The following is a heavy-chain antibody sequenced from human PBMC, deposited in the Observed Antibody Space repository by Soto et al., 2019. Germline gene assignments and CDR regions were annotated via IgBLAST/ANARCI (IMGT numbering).Heavy chain of an antibody. D-gene: IGHD1-26*01. CDR1: GGSISSGGYY. J-gene: IGHJ4*02. CDR3: ARVRGGGPFDD. Sequence: QVQLQESGPGLVKPSQPLSLTCTVSGGSISSGGYYWSWIRQHPGKGLEWIGYIYYSGSTYYNPSPKSRVTISVDTSKTQFSLKLTSVTDADTAVYYCARVRGGGPFDDWGQGTLVTVSS. CDR2: IYYSGST. V-gene: IGHV4-31*03.